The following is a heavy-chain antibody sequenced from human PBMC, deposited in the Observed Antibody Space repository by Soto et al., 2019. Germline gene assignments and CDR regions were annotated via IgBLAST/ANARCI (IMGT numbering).Heavy chain of an antibody. D-gene: IGHD3-22*01. CDR1: GGSISSYY. J-gene: IGHJ6*02. V-gene: IGHV4-59*01. Sequence: PSETLSLTCTVSGGSISSYYWSWIRQPPGKGLEWIGYIYYGGSTNYNPSLKSRVTISVDTSKNQFSLKLSSVTAADTAVYYCARDRDLYDSSGFDYYGMDVWGQGTTVTVS. CDR3: ARDRDLYDSSGFDYYGMDV. CDR2: IYYGGST.